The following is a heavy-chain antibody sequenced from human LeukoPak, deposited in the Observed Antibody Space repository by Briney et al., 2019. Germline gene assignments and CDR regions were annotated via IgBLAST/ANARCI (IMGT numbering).Heavy chain of an antibody. D-gene: IGHD3-3*01. Sequence: SETLSLTCTVSGGSISSSSYYWGWIRQPPGKGLEWIGSIYYSGSTYYNPSLKSRVTISVDTSKNQFSLKLSSVTAADTAVYYCARRPLRFLEWFEFYWGQGTLVTVSS. J-gene: IGHJ4*02. V-gene: IGHV4-39*01. CDR3: ARRPLRFLEWFEFY. CDR1: GGSISSSSYY. CDR2: IYYSGST.